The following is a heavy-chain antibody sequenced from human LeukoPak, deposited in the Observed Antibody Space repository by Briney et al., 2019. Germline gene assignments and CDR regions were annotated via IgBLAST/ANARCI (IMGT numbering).Heavy chain of an antibody. CDR1: GGSISSSSHY. CDR2: IYYSGST. J-gene: IGHJ4*02. D-gene: IGHD2-15*01. Sequence: SETLSFTCIVSGGSISSSSHYWGWIRQPPGKGLEWIGSIYYSGSTYYSPSLKSRVTISVNTSKNQFSLKLRSVTAADTAVYHCARHWAYCSGGTCYSFDDWGQGTLVTVSS. CDR3: ARHWAYCSGGTCYSFDD. V-gene: IGHV4-39*01.